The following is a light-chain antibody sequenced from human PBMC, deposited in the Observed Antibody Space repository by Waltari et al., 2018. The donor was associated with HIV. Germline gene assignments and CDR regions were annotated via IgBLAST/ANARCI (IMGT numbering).Light chain of an antibody. Sequence: EKVMTPSPATLSVSPGETVTLSCRASQRISNNLAWYQQKPGQAPRPVMYGASTRASGIPARFSGSGSGTEFTLTISSLQSEDCAMYYCQQYNNWPGTFGQGTKVEIK. CDR3: QQYNNWPGT. J-gene: IGKJ1*01. V-gene: IGKV3-15*01. CDR2: GAS. CDR1: QRISNN.